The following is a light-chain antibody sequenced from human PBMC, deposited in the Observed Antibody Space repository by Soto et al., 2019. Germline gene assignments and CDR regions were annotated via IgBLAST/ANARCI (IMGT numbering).Light chain of an antibody. Sequence: EIVLTQSPGTLSLSPGERATLSCRASQSVSSSYLAWYQQKPGQAPRLLIYGASSRAIGIPDTFSGSGSGTDFTLTISRLEPEDFAVYYCQQYGSSPLTFGGGTKVEIK. J-gene: IGKJ4*01. V-gene: IGKV3-20*01. CDR1: QSVSSSY. CDR3: QQYGSSPLT. CDR2: GAS.